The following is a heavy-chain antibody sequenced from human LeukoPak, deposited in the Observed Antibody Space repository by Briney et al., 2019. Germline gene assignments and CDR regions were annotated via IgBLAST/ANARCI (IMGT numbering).Heavy chain of an antibody. CDR1: GFTFSSYS. V-gene: IGHV3-48*04. CDR2: ISSSSTI. CDR3: ARDSGSALGHHDAFDI. D-gene: IGHD1-26*01. J-gene: IGHJ3*02. Sequence: PGGSLRLSCAASGFTFSSYSMNWVRQAPGKGLEWVSYISSSSTIYYADSVKGRFTISRDNAKNSLYLQMNSLRAEDTAVYYCARDSGSALGHHDAFDIWGQGTMVTVSS.